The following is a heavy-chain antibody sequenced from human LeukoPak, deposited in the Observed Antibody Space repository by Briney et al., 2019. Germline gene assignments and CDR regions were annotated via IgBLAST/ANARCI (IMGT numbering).Heavy chain of an antibody. CDR3: ARSPPYYYYYMDV. J-gene: IGHJ6*03. CDR2: IYTSGST. CDR1: GGSISSGSYY. V-gene: IGHV4-61*02. Sequence: SQTLSLTCTVSGGSISSGSYYWGWIRQPAGKGLEWIGRIYTSGSTNYNPSLKSRVTISVDTSKNQFSLKLSYVTAADTAVYYCARSPPYYYYYMDVWGKGTTVTVSS.